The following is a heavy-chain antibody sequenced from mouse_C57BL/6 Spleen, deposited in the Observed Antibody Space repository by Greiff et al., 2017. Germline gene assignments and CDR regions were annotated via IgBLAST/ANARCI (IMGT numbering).Heavy chain of an antibody. CDR1: GYTFTVPT. CDR2: LYPRVGST. V-gene: IGHV1-78*01. CDR3: ARSSYDGYYGVFDY. Sequence: QVQLQQSDAELAKPGASVKISCKVSGYTFTVPTIHWMKQRPEQGLAWIGYLYPRVGSTKSNEKFKGKATLTADNSSSTAYKQLNSLTSEDSAVYFYARSSYDGYYGVFDYWGQGTTLTGAS. D-gene: IGHD2-3*01. J-gene: IGHJ2*01.